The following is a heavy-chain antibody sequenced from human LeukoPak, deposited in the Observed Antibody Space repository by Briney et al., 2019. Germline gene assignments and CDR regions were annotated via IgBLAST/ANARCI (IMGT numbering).Heavy chain of an antibody. V-gene: IGHV4-39*01. CDR2: IYYSGNA. J-gene: IGHJ5*02. CDR1: GDSIAATSYY. Sequence: SQTLSLTCSVSGDSIAATSYYWAWGRQPPEQGLEWVGSIYYSGNANYDPSLQSRVTISVYTPKNHCSLSLRYVTAAATAVYSCARHIRYTYDPNWLHPWGQGTLVTVSS. CDR3: ARHIRYTYDPNWLHP. D-gene: IGHD5-12*01.